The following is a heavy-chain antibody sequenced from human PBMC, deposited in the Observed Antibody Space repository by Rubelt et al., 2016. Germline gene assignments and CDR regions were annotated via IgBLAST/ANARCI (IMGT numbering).Heavy chain of an antibody. J-gene: IGHJ4*02. Sequence: QVQLVQSGAEVKKPGASVKVSCNASGYTFTSYAMHWVRQAPGQRLEWMGWINAGNGNTNYAQKLQGRGTMTTDTSTSTAYMGLRSLRSDDTAVYYCARDLTYNLPAYWGQGTLVTVSS. V-gene: IGHV1-3*01. CDR1: GYTFTSYA. CDR3: ARDLTYNLPAY. CDR2: INAGNGNT. D-gene: IGHD5-24*01.